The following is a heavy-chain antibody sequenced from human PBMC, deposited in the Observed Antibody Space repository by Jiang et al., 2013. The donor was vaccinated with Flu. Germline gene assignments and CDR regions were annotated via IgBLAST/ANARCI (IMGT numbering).Heavy chain of an antibody. CDR3: AKDLEDPLVVITFGNWFDP. Sequence: VQLVESGGGLVQPGGSLRLSCAASGFTFSSYAMSWVRQAPGKGLEWVSAISGSGGSTYYADSVKGRFTISRDNSKNTLYLQMNSLRAEDTAVYYCAKDLEDPLVVITFGNWFDPWGQGTLVTVSS. CDR2: ISGSGGST. D-gene: IGHD3-22*01. J-gene: IGHJ5*02. CDR1: GFTFSSYA. V-gene: IGHV3-23*04.